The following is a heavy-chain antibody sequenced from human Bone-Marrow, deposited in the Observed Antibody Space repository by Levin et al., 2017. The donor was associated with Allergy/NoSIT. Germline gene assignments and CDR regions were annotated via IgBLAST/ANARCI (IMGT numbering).Heavy chain of an antibody. CDR3: ARMGSGSYLKCVEA. V-gene: IGHV3-23*01. CDR2: SSGSTESI. CDR1: GFTFSNYA. J-gene: IGHJ5*02. D-gene: IGHD3-10*01. Sequence: GGSLRLSCVASGFTFSNYAMSWVRQAPGKGLEWVSVSSGSTESIYYAESVKGRFTISRDKSKNTLYLQMNSLRAEDTAVYYCARMGSGSYLKCVEAWGQGTLVTVSS.